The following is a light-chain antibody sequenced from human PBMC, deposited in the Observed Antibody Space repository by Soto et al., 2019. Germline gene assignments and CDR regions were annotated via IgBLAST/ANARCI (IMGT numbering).Light chain of an antibody. CDR1: SGDVGGYYY. V-gene: IGLV2-8*01. CDR2: EVT. CDR3: MSYVGRNIFV. Sequence: QSSLPQPPSACGSPGHSVTISCTGTSGDVGGYYYVSWYQHHPGKVPKLIIYEVTKRPSGVPDRFSGSKSGNTASLTVSGLQAEDEADYYCMSYVGRNIFVFGTGTKVTVL. J-gene: IGLJ1*01.